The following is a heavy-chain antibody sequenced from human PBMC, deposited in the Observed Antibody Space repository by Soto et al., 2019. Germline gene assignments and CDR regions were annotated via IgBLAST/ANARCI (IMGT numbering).Heavy chain of an antibody. CDR3: VPKGGGDRILDY. CDR1: GFSLSTSGVG. Sequence: QITLKESGPALVKPTQTLTLTCTFSGFSLSTSGVGVGWIRQPPGEALEWLALIYWDDYKHFSPSLESRPTITKETSKNQVALTMTSMDPVDTATYYCVPKGGGDRILDYWGQGTLVTVSS. D-gene: IGHD3-16*01. CDR2: IYWDDYK. V-gene: IGHV2-5*02. J-gene: IGHJ4*02.